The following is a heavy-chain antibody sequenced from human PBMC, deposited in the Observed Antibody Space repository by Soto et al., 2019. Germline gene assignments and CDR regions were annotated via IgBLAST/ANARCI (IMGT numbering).Heavy chain of an antibody. V-gene: IGHV3-53*02. CDR3: ARCSGWYGQCYFDC. Sequence: DVQLVETGGGLIQPGGSLRLSCAASGFIVSSSYISWVRQAPGKGLEWVSVLYSDGRTYYADSVKGRFTISRDNSKNTLYLQMNSLSAEDTAVYYCARCSGWYGQCYFDCWGQGTLVTVSS. CDR1: GFIVSSSY. CDR2: LYSDGRT. J-gene: IGHJ4*02. D-gene: IGHD6-13*01.